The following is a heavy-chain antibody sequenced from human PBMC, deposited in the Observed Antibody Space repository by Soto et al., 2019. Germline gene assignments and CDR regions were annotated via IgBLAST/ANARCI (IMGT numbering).Heavy chain of an antibody. V-gene: IGHV4-31*03. CDR3: ARRYGGNFDY. CDR2: IYYSGST. Sequence: SETLSLTCTVSGGSISRGGYYWSWIRQHPGKGLEWIGYIYYSGSTYYNPSLKSRVTISVDTSKNQFSLKLSSVTAADTDVYYCARRYGGNFDYWGQGTLVTVSS. D-gene: IGHD2-15*01. J-gene: IGHJ4*02. CDR1: GGSISRGGYY.